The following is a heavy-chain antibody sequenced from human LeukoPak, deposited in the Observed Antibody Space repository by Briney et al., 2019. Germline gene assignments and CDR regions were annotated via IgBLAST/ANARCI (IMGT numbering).Heavy chain of an antibody. CDR3: AKDRLSGSYYDGAFDI. V-gene: IGHV3-23*01. Sequence: GGSLRLSCAASGFTFNSYTMSWVRQAPEKGLEWVSAISDSGYSTYYAESVKGRFTISRDNSKNTLYLLMNSLRAEDTAVYYCAKDRLSGSYYDGAFDIWGQGTMVTVSS. CDR1: GFTFNSYT. CDR2: ISDSGYST. D-gene: IGHD1-26*01. J-gene: IGHJ3*02.